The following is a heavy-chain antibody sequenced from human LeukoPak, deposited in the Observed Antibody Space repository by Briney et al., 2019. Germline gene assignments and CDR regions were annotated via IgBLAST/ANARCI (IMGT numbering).Heavy chain of an antibody. J-gene: IGHJ4*02. Sequence: GGSLRLSCVASRFSFGKYWMSWVRQAPGRGLEWVANIKLDGSEKNYVDSVKGRFTISRDNTKNSLYLQMNSLRAEDTAVFYCARDQYDTWSRRGNFDSWGQGTLVIVSS. CDR1: RFSFGKYW. CDR3: ARDQYDTWSRRGNFDS. V-gene: IGHV3-7*03. CDR2: IKLDGSEK. D-gene: IGHD3/OR15-3a*01.